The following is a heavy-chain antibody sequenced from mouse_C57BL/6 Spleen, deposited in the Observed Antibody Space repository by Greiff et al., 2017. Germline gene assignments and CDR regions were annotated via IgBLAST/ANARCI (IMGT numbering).Heavy chain of an antibody. V-gene: IGHV2-2*01. D-gene: IGHD1-1*01. CDR2: IWSGGST. CDR1: GFSLTSYG. CDR3: ARIPDYYGSGYAMDY. J-gene: IGHJ4*01. Sequence: VKLQESGPGLVQPSQSLSITCTVSGFSLTSYGVHWVRQSPGKGLEWLGVIWSGGSTDYNAAFISRLSISKDNSKSQVFFKMNSLQADDTAIYYCARIPDYYGSGYAMDYWGQGTSVTVSS.